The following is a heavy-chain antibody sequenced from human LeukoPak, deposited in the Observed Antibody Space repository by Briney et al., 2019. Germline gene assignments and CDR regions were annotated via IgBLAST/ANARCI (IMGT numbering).Heavy chain of an antibody. CDR1: GFTFRDYA. D-gene: IGHD2-2*01. Sequence: PGRSLRLSCVASGFTFRDYAMHWVRQAPGKGLEWVSYISSSSSTIYYADSVKGRFTISRDNAKNSLYLQMNSLRAEDTAVYYCARGPRDIVVVPAAIGWFDPWGQGTLVTVSS. CDR2: ISSSSSTI. CDR3: ARGPRDIVVVPAAIGWFDP. V-gene: IGHV3-48*01. J-gene: IGHJ5*02.